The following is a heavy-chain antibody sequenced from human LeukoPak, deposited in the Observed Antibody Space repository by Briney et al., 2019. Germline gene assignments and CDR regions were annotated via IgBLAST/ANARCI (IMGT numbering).Heavy chain of an antibody. V-gene: IGHV3-53*04. CDR3: ATLGSIVWGRTGTASSL. CDR1: GFTVTSNY. J-gene: IGHJ4*02. Sequence: GESLKISCAASGFTVTSNYISWVRQAPGKGLEWVSVIYSGGNTYYGDSVKGRFTISRHNSKNTLYLQMNSLRADDTAVYYCATLGSIVWGRTGTASSLWGQGTLVTVSS. CDR2: IYSGGNT. D-gene: IGHD2-21*02.